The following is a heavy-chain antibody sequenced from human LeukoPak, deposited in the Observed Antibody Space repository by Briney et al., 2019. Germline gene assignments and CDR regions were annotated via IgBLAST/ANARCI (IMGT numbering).Heavy chain of an antibody. Sequence: SETLSLTCIVSGGFITSSNSHWGWIRQPPGKGLEWVGTIYYSGSTYYKSSLKSRVTISVDTSKNQFSLKLTPWTCADNAGYXXXXXXXXXXXXGSYRSSFYTDYWGQGTLVTVSS. CDR2: IYYSGST. D-gene: IGHD3-16*02. V-gene: IGHV4-39*07. CDR3: XXXXXXXXXXGSYRSSFYTDY. J-gene: IGHJ4*02. CDR1: GGFITSSNSH.